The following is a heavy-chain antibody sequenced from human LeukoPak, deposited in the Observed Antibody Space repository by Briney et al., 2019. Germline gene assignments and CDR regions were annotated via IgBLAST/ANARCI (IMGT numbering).Heavy chain of an antibody. V-gene: IGHV4-30-4*08. J-gene: IGHJ5*02. CDR2: IYYSGST. CDR3: AKLGLLNWFDP. Sequence: SQTLSLTCTVSDGSISSGDYYWSWIRQPPGKGLEWIGYIYYSGSTYYNPSLKSRVTISVDTSKNQFSLKLSSVTAADTAVYYCAKLGLLNWFDPWGQGTLVTVSS. D-gene: IGHD6-13*01. CDR1: DGSISSGDYY.